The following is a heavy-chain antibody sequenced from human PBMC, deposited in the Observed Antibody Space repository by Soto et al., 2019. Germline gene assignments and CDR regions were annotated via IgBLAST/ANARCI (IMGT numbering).Heavy chain of an antibody. D-gene: IGHD3-9*01. J-gene: IGHJ6*02. V-gene: IGHV4-61*01. CDR1: GGSVSSSPYY. CDR3: ARDHLTGYYYYGSDV. Sequence: ASETLSLTCSVSGGSVSSSPYYWSWIRQPPGKGLEWIGYIYDSGITNYNPSLKSRVTISVDTSKNQFSLNLSSVTAADTAVYYCARDHLTGYYYYGSDVWGQGTTVTVSS. CDR2: IYDSGIT.